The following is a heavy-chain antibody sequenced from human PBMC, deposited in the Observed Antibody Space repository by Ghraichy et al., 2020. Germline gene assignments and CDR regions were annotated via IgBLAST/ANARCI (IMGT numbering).Heavy chain of an antibody. Sequence: SQTLSLTCAVYGGSFSGYYWSWIRQPPGKGLEWIGEINHSGSTNYNPSLKSRVTISVDTSKNQFSLKLSSVTAADTAVYYCARGPYDILTGYYTAWAYFQHWGQGTLVTVSS. D-gene: IGHD3-9*01. CDR3: ARGPYDILTGYYTAWAYFQH. J-gene: IGHJ1*01. V-gene: IGHV4-34*01. CDR2: INHSGST. CDR1: GGSFSGYY.